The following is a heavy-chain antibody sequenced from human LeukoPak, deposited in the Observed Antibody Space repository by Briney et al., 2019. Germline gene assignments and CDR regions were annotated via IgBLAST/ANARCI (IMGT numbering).Heavy chain of an antibody. CDR2: IKQDGSEK. J-gene: IGHJ4*02. CDR3: AKDTDSGSYWGWFVGY. Sequence: GGSLRLSCAASRFTFSSYWMSWVRQAPGKGLEWVANIKQDGSEKYYVDSVKGRFTISRDNSKNTLYLQMNSLRAEDTAVYYCAKDTDSGSYWGWFVGYWGQGTLVTVSS. D-gene: IGHD1-26*01. V-gene: IGHV3-7*01. CDR1: RFTFSSYW.